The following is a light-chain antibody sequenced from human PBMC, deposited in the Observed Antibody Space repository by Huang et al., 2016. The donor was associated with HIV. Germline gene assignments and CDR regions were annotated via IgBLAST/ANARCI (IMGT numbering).Light chain of an antibody. CDR1: QSAGSR. J-gene: IGKJ4*01. CDR2: DAS. V-gene: IGKV3D-15*01. Sequence: EIVMTQSPATLSVSLGERVTLSCRASQSAGSRLAWYQQRPGQAPRLLIYDASTRASGIPARFSGTGSGTDFTLTISGVQSEDFAVYYCQQYNNWLTFGGGTKVDLK. CDR3: QQYNNWLT.